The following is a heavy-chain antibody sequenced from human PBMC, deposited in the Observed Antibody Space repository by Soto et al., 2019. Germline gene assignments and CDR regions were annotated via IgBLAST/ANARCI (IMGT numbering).Heavy chain of an antibody. CDR1: GFSVSHNY. D-gene: IGHD2-8*02. CDR3: ARDTENTGGGLDV. CDR2: IYRDGRP. Sequence: EVQVVETGGGLIQPGGSLRLSCAVSGFSVSHNYMTWVRQAPGKGLDWVSVIYRDGRPYYANSVKCRFTLSRDTSKNMVYLHMNSLRVEDTAVYYCARDTENTGGGLDVWGQGAMVTVSS. J-gene: IGHJ3*01. V-gene: IGHV3-53*02.